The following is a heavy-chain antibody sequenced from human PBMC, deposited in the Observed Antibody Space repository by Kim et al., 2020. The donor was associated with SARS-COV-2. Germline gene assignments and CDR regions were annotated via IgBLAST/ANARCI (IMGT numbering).Heavy chain of an antibody. CDR3: TRGVGDY. V-gene: IGHV3-23*01. Sequence: YADAVKGRFTISRDNSKSVLFLQMDSLRVEDTAIYYCTRGVGDYWGQGTQVTVSS. J-gene: IGHJ4*02. D-gene: IGHD3-16*01.